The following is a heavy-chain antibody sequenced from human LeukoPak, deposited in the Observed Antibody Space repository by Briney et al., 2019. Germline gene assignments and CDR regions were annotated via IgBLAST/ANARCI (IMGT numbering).Heavy chain of an antibody. Sequence: SETLSLTCNVSGGTISSYYWSWIRQPPGKGLEWIGYIYYSGSTNYNPSLKSRVTISVDTSKNQFSLKLSSVTAADTAVYYCARGGGYYGSGSYFYYYYYMDVWGKGTTVTISS. D-gene: IGHD3-10*01. CDR1: GGTISSYY. V-gene: IGHV4-59*01. CDR3: ARGGGYYGSGSYFYYYYYMDV. CDR2: IYYSGST. J-gene: IGHJ6*03.